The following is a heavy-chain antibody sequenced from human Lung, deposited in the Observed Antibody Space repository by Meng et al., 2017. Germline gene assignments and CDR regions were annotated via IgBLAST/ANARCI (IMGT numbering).Heavy chain of an antibody. Sequence: QVHVQQWGAGLLKPSETLSRTCVVSGGSFSDYYWSWIRQPPGKGLEWIGEINHSGSTNYNPSLESRATISVDTSQNNLSLKLSSVTAADSAVYYCARGPTTMAHDFDYWGQGTLVTVSS. D-gene: IGHD4-11*01. J-gene: IGHJ4*02. CDR2: INHSGST. V-gene: IGHV4-34*01. CDR3: ARGPTTMAHDFDY. CDR1: GGSFSDYY.